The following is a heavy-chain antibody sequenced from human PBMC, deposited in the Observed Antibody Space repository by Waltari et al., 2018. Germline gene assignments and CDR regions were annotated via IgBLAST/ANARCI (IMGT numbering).Heavy chain of an antibody. CDR2: IYSGGST. CDR1: GFTVGTNF. J-gene: IGHJ4*02. D-gene: IGHD1-1*01. Sequence: EVQLVESGGDLIQPGGSLRLSCAASGFTVGTNFMGWVRQAPGKGLGWVAVIYSGGSTNYIDSVRGRFTISRDSSKNTLYLQMNSLRAEDTAVYYCAKVDNVGLNNYWGQGTLVTVSS. V-gene: IGHV3-53*01. CDR3: AKVDNVGLNNY.